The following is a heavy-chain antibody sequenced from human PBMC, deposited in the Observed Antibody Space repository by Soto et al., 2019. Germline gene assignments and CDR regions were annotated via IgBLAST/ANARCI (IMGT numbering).Heavy chain of an antibody. CDR3: ARGRGSTGYLGREHYFDY. CDR2: IGIGGNT. CDR1: GFSVTNNY. J-gene: IGHJ4*02. Sequence: EVQMVESGGGVVQPGGSLRLSCAASGFSVTNNYMNWVRQAPGKGLEWVSIIGIGGNTYYADSVKDRFTISRDDSKNTLYLQMDSLRPEDTAVYFCARGRGSTGYLGREHYFDYWGQGTLVTVSP. D-gene: IGHD3-16*01. V-gene: IGHV3-66*01.